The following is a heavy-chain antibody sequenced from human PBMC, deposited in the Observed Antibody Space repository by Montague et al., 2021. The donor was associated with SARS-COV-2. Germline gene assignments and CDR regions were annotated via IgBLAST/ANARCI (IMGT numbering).Heavy chain of an antibody. D-gene: IGHD3-22*01. CDR1: GFTFSSHP. V-gene: IGHV3-30*04. Sequence: SLRLSCAASGFTFSSHPMHWVRQAPGNGLEWVAVISFDGSSKYYVDSMKGRLTISRDNSKNTLFLQMNSLRAEDTAVYYCARGRQWLVLGQVDYWGQGTLVTVSS. CDR3: ARGRQWLVLGQVDY. J-gene: IGHJ4*02. CDR2: ISFDGSSK.